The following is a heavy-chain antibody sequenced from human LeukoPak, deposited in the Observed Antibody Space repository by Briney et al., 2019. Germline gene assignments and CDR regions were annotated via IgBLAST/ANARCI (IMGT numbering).Heavy chain of an antibody. CDR1: GFTFSSYA. J-gene: IGHJ4*02. Sequence: GGSLRLSCAASGFTFSSYAMSWVRQAPGKGLEWVSAISGSGGSTYYADSVKGRFTISRDNSKNTPYLQMNSLRAEDTAVYYCAKSRVRDGYNSTGGYWGQGTLVTVSS. CDR3: AKSRVRDGYNSTGGY. V-gene: IGHV3-23*01. CDR2: ISGSGGST. D-gene: IGHD5-24*01.